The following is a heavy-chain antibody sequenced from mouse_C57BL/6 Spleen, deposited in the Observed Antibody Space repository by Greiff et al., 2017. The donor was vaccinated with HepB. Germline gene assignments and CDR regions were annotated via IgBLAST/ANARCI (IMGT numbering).Heavy chain of an antibody. CDR2: INPSSGYT. CDR3: AREGDYYGSSHY. D-gene: IGHD1-1*01. V-gene: IGHV1-4*01. Sequence: QVQLKQSGAELARPGASVKMSCKASGYTFTSYTMHWVKQRPGQGLEWIGYINPSSGYTKYNQKFKDKATLTADKSSSTAYMQLSSLTSEDSAVYYCAREGDYYGSSHYWGQGTTLTVSS. J-gene: IGHJ2*01. CDR1: GYTFTSYT.